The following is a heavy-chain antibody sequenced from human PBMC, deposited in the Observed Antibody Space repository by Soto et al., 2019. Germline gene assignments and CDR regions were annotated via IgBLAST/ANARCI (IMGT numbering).Heavy chain of an antibody. D-gene: IGHD2-15*01. V-gene: IGHV3-30*18. J-gene: IGHJ6*02. CDR2: ISYDGSNK. Sequence: GSLSLSCAASGFTFSSYGMHWVRQAPGKGLEWVAVISYDGSNKYYADSVKGRFTISRDNSKNTLYLQMNSLRAEDTAVYYCAKDQRYCSGGSCYYYYYGMDVWGQGTTVTV. CDR3: AKDQRYCSGGSCYYYYYGMDV. CDR1: GFTFSSYG.